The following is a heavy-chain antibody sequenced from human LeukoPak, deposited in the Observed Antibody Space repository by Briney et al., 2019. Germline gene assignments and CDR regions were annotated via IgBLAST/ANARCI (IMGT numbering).Heavy chain of an antibody. D-gene: IGHD6-19*01. Sequence: GASLKISCNGSGYSFTSYWIGWVRQIPGKGLEWMGIIYPGDSDTRYSPSLQGQVTISADKPISTAYLQWSSLKASDTAMYYCARIKSSGWYLDAFDIWGQGTMVTVSS. CDR1: GYSFTSYW. J-gene: IGHJ3*02. CDR3: ARIKSSGWYLDAFDI. V-gene: IGHV5-51*04. CDR2: IYPGDSDT.